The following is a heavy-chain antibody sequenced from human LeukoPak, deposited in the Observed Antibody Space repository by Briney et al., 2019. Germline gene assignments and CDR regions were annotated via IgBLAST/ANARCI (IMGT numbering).Heavy chain of an antibody. Sequence: GGSLRLSCAASGFTFSHYAMHWVRQAPGKGLEWVAVISYDANHKYYADSVKGRFTISRGNSKNTLYVQMNSLRAEDTAVYYCARARNGTLKYWGQGTLVTVSS. J-gene: IGHJ4*02. CDR3: ARARNGTLKY. CDR1: GFTFSHYA. V-gene: IGHV3-30*01. CDR2: ISYDANHK. D-gene: IGHD1-26*01.